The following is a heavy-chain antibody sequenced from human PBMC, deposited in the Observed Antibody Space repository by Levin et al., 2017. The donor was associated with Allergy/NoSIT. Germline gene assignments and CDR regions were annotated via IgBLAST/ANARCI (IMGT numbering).Heavy chain of an antibody. V-gene: IGHV1-46*01. CDR2: INPSGGST. CDR3: ARRGHGLWFGEEGAFDI. D-gene: IGHD3-10*01. Sequence: ASVKVSCKASGYTFTSYYMHWVRQAPGQGLEWMGIINPSGGSTSYAQKFQGRVTMTRDTSTSTVYMELSSLRSEDTAVYYCARRGHGLWFGEEGAFDIWGQGTMVTVSS. CDR1: GYTFTSYY. J-gene: IGHJ3*02.